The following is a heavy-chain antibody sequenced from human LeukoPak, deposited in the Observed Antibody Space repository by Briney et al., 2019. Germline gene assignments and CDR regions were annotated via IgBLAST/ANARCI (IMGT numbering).Heavy chain of an antibody. CDR1: GFTFISYW. CDR2: ISSSSSYI. J-gene: IGHJ6*03. CDR3: ARGYTRPYSMGGYYYYYYMDV. V-gene: IGHV3-21*01. D-gene: IGHD4-11*01. Sequence: GGSLRLSCAASGFTFISYWMNWVRQAPGKGLEWVSSISSSSSYIYYADSVKGRFTISRDNAKNSLYLQMNSLRAEDTAVYYCARGYTRPYSMGGYYYYYYMDVWGKGTTVTVSS.